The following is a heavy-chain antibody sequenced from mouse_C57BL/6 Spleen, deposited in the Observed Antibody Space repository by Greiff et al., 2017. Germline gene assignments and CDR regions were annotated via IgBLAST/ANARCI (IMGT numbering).Heavy chain of an antibody. J-gene: IGHJ4*01. V-gene: IGHV2-9-1*01. CDR3: ATGDYGSSYGYAIDY. Sequence: VKLVESGPGLVAPSQSLSITCTVSGFSLTSYAISWVRQPPGKGLEWLGVIWTGGGTNYNSALKSRLSISKDNSKSQVFLKKKSLQTDETARYYSATGDYGSSYGYAIDYWGQGTSGTVSS. D-gene: IGHD1-1*01. CDR1: GFSLTSYA. CDR2: IWTGGGT.